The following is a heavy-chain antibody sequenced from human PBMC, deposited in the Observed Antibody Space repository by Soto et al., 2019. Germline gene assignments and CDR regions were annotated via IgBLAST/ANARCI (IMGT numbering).Heavy chain of an antibody. D-gene: IGHD2-21*02. CDR2: ISGDSGRT. V-gene: IGHV3-23*01. Sequence: EVQLLESGGGLVQPGGSVRLSCAASGLTFGNYAMSWVRQAPGKGLEWVSAISGDSGRTYYADSVKGRFTISRDNSKNALYMQMNTLRAEETAVYYCAVPPNCGRDCSAARYWYFDIWGRGTLVTVSS. CDR1: GLTFGNYA. J-gene: IGHJ2*01. CDR3: AVPPNCGRDCSAARYWYFDI.